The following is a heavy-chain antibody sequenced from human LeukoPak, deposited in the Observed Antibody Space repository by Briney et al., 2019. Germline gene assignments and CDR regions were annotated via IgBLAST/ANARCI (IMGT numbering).Heavy chain of an antibody. J-gene: IGHJ4*02. V-gene: IGHV3-7*01. CDR1: GFTSSNYW. CDR2: IKEDGREK. D-gene: IGHD3/OR15-3a*01. CDR3: ARVSMILGVAAFFDR. Sequence: PGGSLRLSCADSGFTSSNYWMTWVRQTPGKGLESLAIIKEDGREKYYVDSVRGRFTISRDNAMNSLSLQMNRLRAEDTAVYYCARVSMILGVAAFFDRWGQGTVVTVSA.